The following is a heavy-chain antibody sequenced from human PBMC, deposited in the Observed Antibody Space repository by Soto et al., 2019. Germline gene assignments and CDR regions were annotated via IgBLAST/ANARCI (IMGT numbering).Heavy chain of an antibody. CDR2: ISAYNGNT. J-gene: IGHJ4*02. CDR3: ARPYDFWSGSGPFDH. CDR1: GYTFTSYG. V-gene: IGHV1-18*01. Sequence: ASVKVSCKASGYTFTSYGISWVRQAPGQGLEWMGWISAYNGNTNYAQKLQGRVTMTTDTSTSTAYMELRSLRSDDTAVYYCARPYDFWSGSGPFDHWGQGTLVTVSS. D-gene: IGHD3-3*01.